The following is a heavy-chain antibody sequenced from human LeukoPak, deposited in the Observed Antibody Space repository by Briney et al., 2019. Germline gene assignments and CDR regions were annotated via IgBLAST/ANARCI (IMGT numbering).Heavy chain of an antibody. CDR3: ARAVAVRWFDP. D-gene: IGHD3-10*01. J-gene: IGHJ5*02. Sequence: PSETLSLXCTVSGGSISSYYWSWIRQPPGKGLEWIGYIYYSGSTNYNPSLKSRVTISVDTSKNQFSLKLSSVTAADTAVYYCARAVAVRWFDPWGQGTLVTVSS. CDR1: GGSISSYY. V-gene: IGHV4-59*01. CDR2: IYYSGST.